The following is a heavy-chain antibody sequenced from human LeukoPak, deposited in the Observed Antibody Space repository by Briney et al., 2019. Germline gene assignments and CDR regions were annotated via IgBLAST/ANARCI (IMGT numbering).Heavy chain of an antibody. CDR2: MNPNSGNT. V-gene: IGHV1-8*03. J-gene: IGHJ6*02. CDR3: AGDPTGYYDSYMDV. D-gene: IGHD3-22*01. Sequence: ASVKVSCKASGYTFTSYDINWVRQATGQGLEWMGWMNPNSGNTGYAQKFQGRVTITRNTSISTAYMELSSLRSEDTAVYYCAGDPTGYYDSYMDVWGQGTTVTVSS. CDR1: GYTFTSYD.